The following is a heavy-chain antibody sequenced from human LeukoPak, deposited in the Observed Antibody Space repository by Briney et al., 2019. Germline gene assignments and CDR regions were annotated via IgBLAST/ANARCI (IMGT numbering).Heavy chain of an antibody. CDR1: GGSISGYY. CDR3: ARTYYYDSSGYDIRPPFDY. D-gene: IGHD3-22*01. V-gene: IGHV4-59*01. J-gene: IGHJ4*02. Sequence: SETLSLTCTVSGGSISGYYWSWIRQPPGKGLEWIGYIYSSGTTNYNPSLKSQITISLDTSKNQFSLKLSSVTAADTAVYYCARTYYYDSSGYDIRPPFDYWGQGTLVTVSS. CDR2: IYSSGTT.